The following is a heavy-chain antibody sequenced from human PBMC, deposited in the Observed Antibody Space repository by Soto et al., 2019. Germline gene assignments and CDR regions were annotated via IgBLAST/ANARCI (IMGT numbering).Heavy chain of an antibody. J-gene: IGHJ4*02. D-gene: IGHD1-26*01. CDR2: ISGSGGST. CDR3: ARVRVGASKVYFDY. Sequence: GGSLRLSCAASGFTFSSYAMSWVRQAPGKGLEWVSAISGSGGSTYYADSVKGRFTISRDNSKNTLYLPMDSLRAEDTAVYYCARVRVGASKVYFDYWGQGTQVTVSS. V-gene: IGHV3-23*01. CDR1: GFTFSSYA.